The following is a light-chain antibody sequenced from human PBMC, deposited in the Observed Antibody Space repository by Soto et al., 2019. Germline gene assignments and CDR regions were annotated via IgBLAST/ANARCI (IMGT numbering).Light chain of an antibody. V-gene: IGKV1-5*03. Sequence: DIQMTQSHSTLSGSVGDRVTITCRASQTISSWLAWYQQKAGKAPKLLIYKASTLKSGVPSRFSGSGSGTEFTLTISSLQPDDFATYYCQHYNSYSEAFGQGTKV. CDR2: KAS. CDR1: QTISSW. J-gene: IGKJ1*01. CDR3: QHYNSYSEA.